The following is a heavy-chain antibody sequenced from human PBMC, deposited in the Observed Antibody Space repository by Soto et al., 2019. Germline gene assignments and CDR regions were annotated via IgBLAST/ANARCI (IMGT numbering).Heavy chain of an antibody. CDR3: ARRARPDFYYMDV. CDR1: GFTLSGYA. V-gene: IGHV3-64*01. Sequence: EVQLAESGGGLAQPGGSLRLSCAASGFTLSGYAMDWVRQAAGKGLEYVSGISSNGVGTYYANSVQGRFTISRDNSKNTVYLQMGSLRPEDMAVYYCARRARPDFYYMDVWGKGPTVTVSS. CDR2: ISSNGVGT. J-gene: IGHJ6*03. D-gene: IGHD6-6*01.